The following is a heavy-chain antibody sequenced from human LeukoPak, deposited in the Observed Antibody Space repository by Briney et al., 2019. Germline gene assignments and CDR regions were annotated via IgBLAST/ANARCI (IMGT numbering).Heavy chain of an antibody. Sequence: GGSLRLSCAASGFTFSSYSMNWVRQAPGKGLEWVSSISSSSSYIYYADSVKGRFTISRDNAKNSLYLQMNSLRAEDTAVYYCARGRRPDIVVIPAAYWGQGTLVTVSS. J-gene: IGHJ4*02. D-gene: IGHD2-2*01. CDR3: ARGRRPDIVVIPAAY. CDR2: ISSSSSYI. CDR1: GFTFSSYS. V-gene: IGHV3-21*01.